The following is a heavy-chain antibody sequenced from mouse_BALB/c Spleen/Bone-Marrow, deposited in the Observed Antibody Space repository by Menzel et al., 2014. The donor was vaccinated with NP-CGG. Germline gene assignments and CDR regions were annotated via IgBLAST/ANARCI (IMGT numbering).Heavy chain of an antibody. V-gene: IGHV1-54*01. Sequence: QVQLQQSGVELVRPGTSVKVSCKASGYAFTNYWIEWVKQRPGQGLEWIGVINPGSGGINYNEKFKGKATLTADKSSNAAYMQLSSLTSDDSAVYFCARELGRGFAYWGQGTLVTVSA. D-gene: IGHD4-1*01. J-gene: IGHJ3*01. CDR3: ARELGRGFAY. CDR2: INPGSGGI. CDR1: GYAFTNYW.